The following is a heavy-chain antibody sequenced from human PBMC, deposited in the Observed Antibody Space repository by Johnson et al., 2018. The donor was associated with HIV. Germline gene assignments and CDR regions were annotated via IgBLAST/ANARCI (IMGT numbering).Heavy chain of an antibody. CDR1: GFTFSDYY. V-gene: IGHV3-66*01. J-gene: IGHJ3*02. D-gene: IGHD6-19*01. Sequence: EVQLVESGGGLVKPGGSLRLSCAASGFTFSDYYMSWIRQAPGKGLEWVSVIYSGGTTWYADSVKGRFTISRDNSKNTLYLQMNSLKTEDTAVYYCTTDLNRWLDGDAFDIWGQGTMVTVSS. CDR2: IYSGGTT. CDR3: TTDLNRWLDGDAFDI.